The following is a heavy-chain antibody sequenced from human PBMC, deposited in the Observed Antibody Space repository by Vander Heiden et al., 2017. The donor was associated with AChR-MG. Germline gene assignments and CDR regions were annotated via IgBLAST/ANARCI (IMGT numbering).Heavy chain of an antibody. CDR2: ISWNSGSI. Sequence: EVQLVESGGGLVQPGRSLRLSCAASGFTFDDYAMHWVRQAPGKGLEWVSGISWNSGSIGYADSVKGRFTISRDNAKNSLYLQMNSLRAEDTALYYCAKDMGDPVAGTWYYGMDVWGQGTTVTVSS. CDR3: AKDMGDPVAGTWYYGMDV. CDR1: GFTFDDYA. D-gene: IGHD6-19*01. J-gene: IGHJ6*02. V-gene: IGHV3-9*01.